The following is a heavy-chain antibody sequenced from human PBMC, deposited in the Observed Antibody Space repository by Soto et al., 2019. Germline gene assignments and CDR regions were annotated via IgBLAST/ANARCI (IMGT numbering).Heavy chain of an antibody. CDR2: ISAYNGNT. J-gene: IGHJ6*02. D-gene: IGHD5-12*01. V-gene: IGHV1-18*04. CDR3: ARAGGYRKADYYYYGTDV. Sequence: ASVKVSCKASGYTFTSYGISWVRQAPGQGLEWMGWISAYNGNTNYAQKLQGRVTMTTDTSTSTAYMELRSLRSDDTAVYYCARAGGYRKADYYYYGTDVWGQGTTVTVSS. CDR1: GYTFTSYG.